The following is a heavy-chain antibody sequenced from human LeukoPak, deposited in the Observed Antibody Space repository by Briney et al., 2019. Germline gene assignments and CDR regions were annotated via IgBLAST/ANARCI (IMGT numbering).Heavy chain of an antibody. D-gene: IGHD3-3*01. Sequence: ASVKVPCKASGYTFTGYYIHWLRQAPGQRLEWMGWINPASGGTIYSVHFEGRITMTRDTSISTAYMELSRLRSDDTAVYYCARGKALTYYDFWSGSPPFGYWGQGTLVTVSS. CDR3: ARGKALTYYDFWSGSPPFGY. J-gene: IGHJ4*02. V-gene: IGHV1-2*02. CDR1: GYTFTGYY. CDR2: INPASGGT.